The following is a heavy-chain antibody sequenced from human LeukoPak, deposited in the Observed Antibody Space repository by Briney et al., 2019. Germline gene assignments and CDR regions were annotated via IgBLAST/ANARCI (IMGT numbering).Heavy chain of an antibody. CDR1: GVTFSSYA. V-gene: IGHV1-69*05. CDR2: IIPIFGTA. CDR3: ARGQGSDNWFDP. Sequence: SVKVSCKASGVTFSSYAISWVRQAPGQGLEWMGRIIPIFGTANYAQKFQGRVTITTDESTSTAYMELSSLRSEDTAVYYCARGQGSDNWFDPWGQGTLVTVSS. J-gene: IGHJ5*02.